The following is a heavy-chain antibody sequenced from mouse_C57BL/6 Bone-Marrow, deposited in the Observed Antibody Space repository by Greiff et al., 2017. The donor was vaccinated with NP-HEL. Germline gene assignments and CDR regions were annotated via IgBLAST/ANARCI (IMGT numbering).Heavy chain of an antibody. CDR3: AREGGYEFDY. V-gene: IGHV1-81*01. D-gene: IGHD2-2*01. CDR1: GYTFTSYG. CDR2: IYPRSGNT. J-gene: IGHJ2*01. Sequence: VQGVESGAELARPGASVKLSCKASGYTFTSYGISWVKQRTGQGLEWIGEIYPRSGNTYYNEKFKGKATLTADKSSSTAYMELRSLTSEDSAVYFCAREGGYEFDYWGQGTTLTVSS.